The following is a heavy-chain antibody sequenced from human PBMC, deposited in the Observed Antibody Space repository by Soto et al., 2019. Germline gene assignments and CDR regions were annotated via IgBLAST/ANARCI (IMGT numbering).Heavy chain of an antibody. Sequence: GESLKISCKGSGYNFAGYWIAWVRQMPGKGLELVGIIYPSDSDTRYRPSFQGQVTISADKSISSAYLQWSSLRASDTAMYYCARGGVSTRTFDYWGQGTPVTVSS. CDR3: ARGGVSTRTFDY. CDR2: IYPSDSDT. CDR1: GYNFAGYW. D-gene: IGHD3-3*01. V-gene: IGHV5-51*01. J-gene: IGHJ4*02.